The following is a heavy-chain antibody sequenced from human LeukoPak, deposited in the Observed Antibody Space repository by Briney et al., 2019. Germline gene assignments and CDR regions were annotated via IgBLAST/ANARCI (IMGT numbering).Heavy chain of an antibody. CDR3: GRAGVYSASSGYGPDR. CDR2: ISGSGDNT. CDR1: GFTFNNFG. V-gene: IGHV3-23*01. Sequence: GGSLRLSCAASGFTFNNFGISWVRQAPGKGLEWVSSISGSGDNTYSVDSVKGRFTISRDNSKNTLYLQMNSLRAEDTAVYYCGRAGVYSASSGYGPDRWGQGTLVTVSS. D-gene: IGHD3-22*01. J-gene: IGHJ5*02.